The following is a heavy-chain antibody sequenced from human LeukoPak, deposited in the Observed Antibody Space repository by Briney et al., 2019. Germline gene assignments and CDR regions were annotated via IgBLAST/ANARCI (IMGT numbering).Heavy chain of an antibody. D-gene: IGHD6-25*01. CDR2: IGTAGDT. Sequence: GGSLRLSCAASGFTFSSYDMHWVRQATGKGLEWVSAIGTAGDTYYPGSVKGRFTISRENAKYSLYLQMNSLRAGDTAVYYCARDFSGVGMDVWGQGTTVTVSS. V-gene: IGHV3-13*01. J-gene: IGHJ6*02. CDR3: ARDFSGVGMDV. CDR1: GFTFSSYD.